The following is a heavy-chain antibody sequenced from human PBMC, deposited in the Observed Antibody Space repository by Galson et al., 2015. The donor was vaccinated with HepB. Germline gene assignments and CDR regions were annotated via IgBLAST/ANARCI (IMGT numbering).Heavy chain of an antibody. Sequence: SLRLSCAASGFTFSSYSMNWVRQAPGKELGWVSYISSSSSTIYYADSVKGRFTISRDNAKNSLYLQMNSLRDEDTAVYYCARDKRAAAARPYYFDYWGQGTLVTVSS. CDR1: GFTFSSYS. CDR3: ARDKRAAAARPYYFDY. CDR2: ISSSSSTI. D-gene: IGHD6-13*01. V-gene: IGHV3-48*02. J-gene: IGHJ4*02.